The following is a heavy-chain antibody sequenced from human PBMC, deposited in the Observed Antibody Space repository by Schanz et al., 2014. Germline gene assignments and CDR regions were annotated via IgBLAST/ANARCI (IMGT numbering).Heavy chain of an antibody. CDR2: VSASGGGP. Sequence: EVQLVESGGGLVQPGGSLRLSCIGSGFTFRSYALGWVRQAPGKGLEWVSLVSASGGGPFYADSVKGRFTISRDNAKNSLYLQMNSLTAEDTAVYYCARGVRIDYWGQGTLVTVSS. V-gene: IGHV3-23*04. CDR1: GFTFRSYA. CDR3: ARGVRIDY. J-gene: IGHJ4*02. D-gene: IGHD3-3*01.